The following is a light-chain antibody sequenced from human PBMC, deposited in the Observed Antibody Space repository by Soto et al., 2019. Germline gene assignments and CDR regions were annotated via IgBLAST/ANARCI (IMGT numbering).Light chain of an antibody. CDR1: SSDVGGYNF. CDR3: YSYRGYYTRV. J-gene: IGLJ1*01. Sequence: QSVLAQPASVSWSPGQSITISCTVTSSDVGGYNFVSWYQQHPGRAPKLLIYEVSCQPSGVSNRFSGSKSGDTASLTISGLQAEDEADYYCYSYRGYYTRVFGTGTKVTVL. V-gene: IGLV2-14*01. CDR2: EVS.